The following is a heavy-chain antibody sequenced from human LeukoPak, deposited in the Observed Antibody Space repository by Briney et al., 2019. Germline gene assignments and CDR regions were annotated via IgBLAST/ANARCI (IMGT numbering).Heavy chain of an antibody. D-gene: IGHD2-2*01. CDR1: GGSISSYY. CDR3: ARGVPAAIWIDP. J-gene: IGHJ5*02. V-gene: IGHV4-59*08. Sequence: PSETLSLTCTVSGGSISSYYWSWIRQPPGKGLEWIGYIYYSGSTNYNPSLKSRVTISVDTSKNQFSLKLSSVTAADTAVYYCARGVPAAIWIDPWGQGTLVTVSS. CDR2: IYYSGST.